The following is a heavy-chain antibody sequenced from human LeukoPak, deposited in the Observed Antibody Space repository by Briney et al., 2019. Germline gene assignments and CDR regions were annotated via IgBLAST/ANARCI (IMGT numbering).Heavy chain of an antibody. Sequence: SETLTLTCTVSGGSISSGGYYWSWIRQPPGKGLEWIGYIYHSGSTYYNPSLKSRVTISVDRSNNQFSLQLSSVTAADTAVYYCARSSYSSRDFDYWGQGTLVTVSS. J-gene: IGHJ4*02. CDR3: ARSSYSSRDFDY. V-gene: IGHV4-30-2*01. CDR1: GGSISSGGYY. CDR2: IYHSGST. D-gene: IGHD6-13*01.